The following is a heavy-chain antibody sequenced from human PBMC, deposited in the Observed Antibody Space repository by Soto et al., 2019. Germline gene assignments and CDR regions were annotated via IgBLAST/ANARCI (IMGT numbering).Heavy chain of an antibody. CDR2: VWFDGSDK. V-gene: IGHV3-33*01. D-gene: IGHD2-2*01. CDR3: ARVGGGYQLLHAFDI. Sequence: QVQLVESGGGVVQPGRSLRLSCAASGFTFSTYGMHWVRQAPGKGLEWVALVWFDGSDKYSSDSVKGRFTISRDNSKNTLYLQMNSLRAEDTAVYYCARVGGGYQLLHAFDIWGQGTMVTVSS. J-gene: IGHJ3*02. CDR1: GFTFSTYG.